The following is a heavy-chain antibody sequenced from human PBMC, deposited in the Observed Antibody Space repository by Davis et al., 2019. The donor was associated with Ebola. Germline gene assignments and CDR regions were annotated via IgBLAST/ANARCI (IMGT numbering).Heavy chain of an antibody. D-gene: IGHD3-3*01. V-gene: IGHV3-33*01. J-gene: IGHJ6*02. CDR1: GVIFSSYG. Sequence: PGGSLRLSCAASGVIFSSYGMHWVRQAPGKGLEWVAVIWYDGSNKYYADSVKGRFTISRDNSKNTLYLQMNSLRAEDTAVYYCARDYDFWSGHYYYYGMDVWGQGTTVTVSS. CDR3: ARDYDFWSGHYYYYGMDV. CDR2: IWYDGSNK.